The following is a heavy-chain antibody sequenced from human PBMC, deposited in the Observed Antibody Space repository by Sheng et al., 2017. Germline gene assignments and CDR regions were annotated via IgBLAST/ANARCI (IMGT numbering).Heavy chain of an antibody. V-gene: IGHV3-20*01. J-gene: IGHJ6*02. Sequence: GMSWVRQAPGKGLEWVSRINWNGGSTGYADSVKGRFTISRDNAKNSLYLQMNSLRAEDTALYHWNDHREKNCVQNCLLAPAGGRAREGSSRPEPRSCSAHTTPSTQSTVESPLNPTEWFGFPYGMDVWGQGTTVTVSS. CDR3: NDHREKNCVQNCLLAPAGGRAREGSSRPEPRSCSAHTTPSTQSTVESPLNPTEWFGFPYGMDV. CDR2: INWNGGST. D-gene: IGHD1-1*01. CDR1: G.